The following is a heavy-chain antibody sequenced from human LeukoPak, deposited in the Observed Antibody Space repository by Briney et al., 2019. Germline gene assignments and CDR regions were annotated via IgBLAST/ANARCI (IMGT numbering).Heavy chain of an antibody. V-gene: IGHV3-15*01. Sequence: GGSLRLSCAASGFTFSNAWMTWVRQAPGKGLEWVGRIKSKTDGGTTYYAAPVKGRFTISRDDSKNTLYLHMNSLRAEDTAVYYCAKEGGPNSSSWYNWYFDLWGRGTLVTVSS. CDR3: AKEGGPNSSSWYNWYFDL. J-gene: IGHJ2*01. CDR2: IKSKTDGGTT. CDR1: GFTFSNAW. D-gene: IGHD6-13*01.